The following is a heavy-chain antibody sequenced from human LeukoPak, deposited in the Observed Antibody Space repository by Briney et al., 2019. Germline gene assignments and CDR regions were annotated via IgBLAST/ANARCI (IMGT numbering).Heavy chain of an antibody. D-gene: IGHD2-2*01. J-gene: IGHJ4*02. V-gene: IGHV3-21*01. CDR3: ARDPARQFDY. CDR1: GFTFSSYN. CDR2: ISSISSYI. Sequence: GGSLRLSCAASGFTFSSYNMNWVRQAPGKGLEWVSFISSISSYIYYADSVKGRFTISRDNAKNSLYLQMNSLRAEDTAVYYCARDPARQFDYWGQGTLVTVSS.